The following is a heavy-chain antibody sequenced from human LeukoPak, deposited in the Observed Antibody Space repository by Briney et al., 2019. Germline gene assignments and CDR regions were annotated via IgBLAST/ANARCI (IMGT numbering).Heavy chain of an antibody. CDR2: ISAYNGNT. V-gene: IGHV1-18*01. J-gene: IGHJ4*02. D-gene: IGHD3-10*01. CDR1: GGTFSSYA. CDR3: AREVRGEKENDY. Sequence: ASVKVSCKASGGTFSSYAISWVRQAPGQGLEWMGWISAYNGNTNYAQKLQGRVTMTTDTSTSTAYMELRSLRSDDTAVYYCAREVRGEKENDYWGQGTLVTVSS.